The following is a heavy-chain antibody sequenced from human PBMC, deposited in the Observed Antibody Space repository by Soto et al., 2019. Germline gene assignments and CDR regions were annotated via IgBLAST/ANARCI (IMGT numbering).Heavy chain of an antibody. Sequence: ASVKVSCKASGFTFTSSAVQWVRQARGQRLEWIGWIVVGSGNTNYAQKFQERVTITRDMSTSTAYMELSSLRSEDSAVYYCAAGARWSGYSGDVWGQGTTVTVSS. D-gene: IGHD3-3*01. CDR2: IVVGSGNT. CDR1: GFTFTSSA. V-gene: IGHV1-58*01. J-gene: IGHJ6*02. CDR3: AAGARWSGYSGDV.